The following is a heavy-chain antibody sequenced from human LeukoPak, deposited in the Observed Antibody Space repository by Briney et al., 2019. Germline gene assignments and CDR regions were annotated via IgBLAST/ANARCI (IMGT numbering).Heavy chain of an antibody. D-gene: IGHD6-13*01. CDR2: ISSSSSYI. J-gene: IGHJ3*02. CDR3: ARDSSSAAFDI. CDR1: GFTFSSYA. Sequence: GRSLRLSCAASGFTFSSYAMHWVRQAPGKGLEWVSSISSSSSYIYYADSVKGRFTISRDNAKNSLYLQMNSLRAEDTAVYYCARDSSSAAFDIWGQGTMVTVSS. V-gene: IGHV3-21*01.